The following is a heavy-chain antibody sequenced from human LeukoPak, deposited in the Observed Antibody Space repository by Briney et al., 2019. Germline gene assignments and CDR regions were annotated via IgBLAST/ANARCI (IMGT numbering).Heavy chain of an antibody. V-gene: IGHV4-59*08. CDR2: IYYSGST. CDR1: GGSISSYY. J-gene: IGHJ4*02. D-gene: IGHD4/OR15-4a*01. Sequence: SETLSLTCTVSGGSISSYYLSWMRQPPGKGLEWVGFIYYSGSTNYNPSLQSRVTISVETSNNQFSLKLSYVTAADTAVYYCARHGDTDGAVTPFDYWGQGTLVTVSS. CDR3: ARHGDTDGAVTPFDY.